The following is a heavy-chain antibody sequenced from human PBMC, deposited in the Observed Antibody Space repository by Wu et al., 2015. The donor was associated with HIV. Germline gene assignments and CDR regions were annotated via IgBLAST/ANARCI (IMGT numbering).Heavy chain of an antibody. V-gene: IGHV1-69*13. D-gene: IGHD5-12*01. J-gene: IGHJ6*02. CDR3: ARDPKWRGVFYYGLDV. Sequence: QVQLVQSGAEVKKPGSSVKVSCKASGGTFSNYAISWVRQAPGQGLEWMGRIIPMFGTANFAQKFQDRVTITADESTSTAYMELSSLRSEDTAVYYCARDPKWRGVFYYGLDVVGQGTTVTVSS. CDR2: IIPMFGTA. CDR1: GGTFSNYA.